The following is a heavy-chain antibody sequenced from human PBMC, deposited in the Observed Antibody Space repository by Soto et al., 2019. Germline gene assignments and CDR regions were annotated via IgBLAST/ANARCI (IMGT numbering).Heavy chain of an antibody. J-gene: IGHJ3*02. CDR2: ISGSGGST. D-gene: IGHD3-16*01. Sequence: VGSLRLSCAASGFTFSSYAMSWVRQAPGKGLEWVSAISGSGGSTYYADSVKGRFTISRDNSKNTLYLQMNSLRAEDTAVYYCANFGAGTSDAFDIWGQGTMVTVS. CDR3: ANFGAGTSDAFDI. V-gene: IGHV3-23*01. CDR1: GFTFSSYA.